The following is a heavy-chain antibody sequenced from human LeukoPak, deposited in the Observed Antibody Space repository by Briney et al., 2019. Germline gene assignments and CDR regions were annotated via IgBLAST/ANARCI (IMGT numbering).Heavy chain of an antibody. D-gene: IGHD6-19*01. CDR1: GGSISSSSYY. V-gene: IGHV4-39*01. CDR2: IYYSGST. Sequence: SETLSLTCTVSGGSISSSSYYWGWIRQPPGKGLEWIGSIYYSGSTYYNPSLKSRVTISVDTSKNQFSLKLSSVTAADTAVYYCARLSSGWYRHWGQGTLVTVSS. CDR3: ARLSSGWYRH. J-gene: IGHJ4*02.